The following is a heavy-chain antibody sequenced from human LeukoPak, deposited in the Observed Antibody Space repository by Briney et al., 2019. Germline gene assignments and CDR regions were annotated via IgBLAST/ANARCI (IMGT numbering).Heavy chain of an antibody. Sequence: PWGSLRLSCAASGFTFRSYGMHWVRQTPGKGLGWGAVISYDGSSKYYADSVKGRFTTSRDNSKNTLYLQMNSLRAEDTAVYYCAKDHLAGYSYGGFYFDFWGQGTLVTVSS. J-gene: IGHJ4*02. D-gene: IGHD5-18*01. V-gene: IGHV3-30*18. CDR3: AKDHLAGYSYGGFYFDF. CDR1: GFTFRSYG. CDR2: ISYDGSSK.